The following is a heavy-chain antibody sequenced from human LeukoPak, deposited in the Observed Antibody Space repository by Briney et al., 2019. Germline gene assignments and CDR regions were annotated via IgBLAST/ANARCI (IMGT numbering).Heavy chain of an antibody. CDR3: AAIVAEGDYYYYYGMDV. CDR1: GFTFSSYW. Sequence: GGSLRLSCAASGFTFSSYWMSWVRQAPGKGLEWMGGFDPEDGETIYAQKFQGRVTMTEDTSTDTAYMELSSLRSEDTAVYYCAAIVAEGDYYYYYGMDVWGQGTTVTVSS. V-gene: IGHV1-24*01. CDR2: FDPEDGET. D-gene: IGHD5-12*01. J-gene: IGHJ6*02.